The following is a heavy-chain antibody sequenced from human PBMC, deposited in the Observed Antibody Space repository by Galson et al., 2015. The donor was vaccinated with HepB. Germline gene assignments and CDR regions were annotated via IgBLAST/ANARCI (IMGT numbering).Heavy chain of an antibody. D-gene: IGHD5-18*01. J-gene: IGHJ2*01. V-gene: IGHV3-30*18. CDR3: AKPGGYSYGYEYWYFDL. Sequence: SLRLSCAASGFTFSSYGMHWVCQAPGKGLEWVAVLAHDGSNKHYADSVKGRFTISRDNSKNTLYLQVNSLRGEDTAVYYCAKPGGYSYGYEYWYFDLWGRGTLVTVSS. CDR1: GFTFSSYG. CDR2: LAHDGSNK.